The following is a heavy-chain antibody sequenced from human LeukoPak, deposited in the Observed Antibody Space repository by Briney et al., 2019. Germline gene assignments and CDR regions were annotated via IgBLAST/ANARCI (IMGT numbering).Heavy chain of an antibody. Sequence: PGGSLRLSCAASGFPFSSYGMHWVRQAPGKGLEWVAFIRSDGSNKYYADSVKGRFTISRDNSKLYLQMNSLRAEDTAVYYCAKKGYSNGWRDSYYFDCWGQGTLVTVSS. V-gene: IGHV3-30*02. CDR2: IRSDGSNK. CDR3: AKKGYSNGWRDSYYFDC. J-gene: IGHJ4*02. D-gene: IGHD6-19*01. CDR1: GFPFSSYG.